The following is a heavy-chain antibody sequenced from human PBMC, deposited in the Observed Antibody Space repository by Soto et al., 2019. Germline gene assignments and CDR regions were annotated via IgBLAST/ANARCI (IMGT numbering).Heavy chain of an antibody. CDR3: ARVRPLTIFGVNYYYMDV. Sequence: LRRTLSLTCAVSSGSISSSNWWSWVRQPPGKGLEWIGEIYHSGSTNYNPSLKSRVTISVDKSKNQFSLKLSSVTAADTAVYYCARVRPLTIFGVNYYYMDVWGKGTTVTVSS. CDR2: IYHSGST. CDR1: SGSISSSNW. V-gene: IGHV4-4*03. D-gene: IGHD3-3*01. J-gene: IGHJ6*03.